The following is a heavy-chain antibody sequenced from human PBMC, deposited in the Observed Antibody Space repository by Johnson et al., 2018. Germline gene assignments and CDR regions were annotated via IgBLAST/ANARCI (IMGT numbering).Heavy chain of an antibody. D-gene: IGHD2-15*01. J-gene: IGHJ1*01. CDR3: ARVNGDIFQQ. CDR2: ASYFGST. CDR1: GGSISNITYY. Sequence: QVQLQESGPGLVKPSETLSLTCTVSGGSISNITYYWGWIRQPPGKGLELIATASYFGSTYYNPSLKSRVTISLDTSTNQFSLKLNSVTAADTAVYYCARVNGDIFQQWGQGTLVIVSS. V-gene: IGHV4-39*07.